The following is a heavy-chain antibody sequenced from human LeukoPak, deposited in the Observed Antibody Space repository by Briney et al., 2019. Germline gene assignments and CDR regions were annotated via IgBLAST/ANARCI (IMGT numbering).Heavy chain of an antibody. Sequence: SETLSLTCTVSGGSISGGDDYHWSWIRQPPGKGLEWIGYIYYTGSTYFNPSLRSRASKSVDTSKNQFSLTLTSVTAADTAVYYCARDGGASDFTQRSTFENWGQGTLVTVSS. CDR3: ARDGGASDFTQRSTFEN. D-gene: IGHD5-12*01. CDR2: IYYTGST. J-gene: IGHJ4*02. V-gene: IGHV4-30-4*01. CDR1: GGSISGGDDYH.